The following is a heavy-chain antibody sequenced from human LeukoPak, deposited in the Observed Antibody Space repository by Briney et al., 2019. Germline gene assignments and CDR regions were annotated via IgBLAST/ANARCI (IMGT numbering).Heavy chain of an antibody. CDR3: ASGIRYFDWLSGPGPYYFDY. D-gene: IGHD3-9*01. Sequence: AGGSLRLSCAASGFTVSSNYMSWVRQAPGKGLEWVSVIYSGGSTYYADSVKGRFTISRDNSKNTLYLQMNSLRAEDTAVYYCASGIRYFDWLSGPGPYYFDYWGQGTLVTVSS. CDR1: GFTVSSNY. J-gene: IGHJ4*02. V-gene: IGHV3-66*01. CDR2: IYSGGST.